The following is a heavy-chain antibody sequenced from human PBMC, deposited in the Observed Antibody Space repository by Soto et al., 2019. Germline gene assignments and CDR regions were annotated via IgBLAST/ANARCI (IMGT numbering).Heavy chain of an antibody. CDR3: ARDSKAAAGMGYYYYYLDV. Sequence: ASVKVSCKASGYTFTGYYMHWVRQAPGQGLEWMGWINPNSGGTNYAQKFQGWVTMTRDTSISTAYMELSRLRSDDTAVYYCARDSKAAAGMGYYYYYLDVWGKGTTVTGSS. CDR1: GYTFTGYY. V-gene: IGHV1-2*04. CDR2: INPNSGGT. D-gene: IGHD6-13*01. J-gene: IGHJ6*03.